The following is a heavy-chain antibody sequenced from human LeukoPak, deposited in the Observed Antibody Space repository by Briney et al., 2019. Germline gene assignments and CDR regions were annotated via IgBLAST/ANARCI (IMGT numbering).Heavy chain of an antibody. CDR3: ARADRLHGGPYLIGP. CDR1: GYTVTDYY. D-gene: IGHD2-21*01. J-gene: IGHJ5*02. CDR2: INPNSGGT. V-gene: IGHV1-2*02. Sequence: ASVKVSCKTSGYTVTDYYMHWARQAPGQGLEWMGWINPNSGGTSSAQKFQGRVTMTRDTPITTVYMEVSWLTSDDTAIYYCARADRLHGGPYLIGPWGQGTLVTVSS.